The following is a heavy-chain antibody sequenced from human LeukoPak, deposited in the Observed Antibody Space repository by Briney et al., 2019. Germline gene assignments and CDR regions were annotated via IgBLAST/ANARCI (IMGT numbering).Heavy chain of an antibody. Sequence: PSETLSLTCAVYGGSFSGYYWSWIRQPPGKGLEWIGEINHSGSTNYNPSLKSRVTISVDTSKNQFSLKLSSVTAADTAVYYCASDYYGSGSYPSSPRGQGTLVTVSS. CDR2: INHSGST. CDR1: GGSFSGYY. J-gene: IGHJ5*02. CDR3: ASDYYGSGSYPSSP. D-gene: IGHD3-10*01. V-gene: IGHV4-34*01.